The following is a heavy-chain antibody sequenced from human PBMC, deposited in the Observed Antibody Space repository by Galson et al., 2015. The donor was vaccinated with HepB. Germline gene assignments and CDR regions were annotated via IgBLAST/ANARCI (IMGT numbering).Heavy chain of an antibody. CDR2: ISSSSSTI. V-gene: IGHV3-48*02. J-gene: IGHJ6*02. CDR3: ARGYSYGYLAGMDV. Sequence: LRLSCAASGFTFSSYSMNWVRQAPGKGLEWVSYISSSSSTIYYADSVKGRFTVSRDNAKNSLYLQMNSLRDEDTAVYYCARGYSYGYLAGMDVWGQGTTVTVSS. D-gene: IGHD5-18*01. CDR1: GFTFSSYS.